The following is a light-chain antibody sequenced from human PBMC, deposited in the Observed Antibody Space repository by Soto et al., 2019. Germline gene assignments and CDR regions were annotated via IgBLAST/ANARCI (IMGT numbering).Light chain of an antibody. V-gene: IGKV4-1*01. CDR1: QSVLYSSNNKNY. CDR3: QQYYSTLPLT. J-gene: IGKJ4*01. Sequence: DIVLTQSPDSLAVSLGERATINCKSSQSVLYSSNNKNYLAWYQQKPGQPPKLLIYWASTRESGVPDRFSGSGSVTDFTLTVSSLQSEDVAVYCCQQYYSTLPLTFGGRTKVEIK. CDR2: WAS.